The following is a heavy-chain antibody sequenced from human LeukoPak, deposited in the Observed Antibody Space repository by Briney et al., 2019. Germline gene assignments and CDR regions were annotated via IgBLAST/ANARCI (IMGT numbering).Heavy chain of an antibody. V-gene: IGHV3-48*04. CDR3: ARVPYYYGSGRSDY. Sequence: GGSLRLSCAASGFTFSSYSMNWVRQAPGKGLEWVSYISSSSTIYYADSVKGRFTISRDNAKNSLYLQMNSLRAEDTAVYYCARVPYYYGSGRSDYWGQGTLVTVSS. CDR2: ISSSSTI. D-gene: IGHD3-10*01. CDR1: GFTFSSYS. J-gene: IGHJ4*02.